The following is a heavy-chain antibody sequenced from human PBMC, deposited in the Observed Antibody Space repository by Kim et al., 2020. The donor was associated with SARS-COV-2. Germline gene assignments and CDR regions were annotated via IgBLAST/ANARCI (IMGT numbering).Heavy chain of an antibody. D-gene: IGHD6-19*01. J-gene: IGHJ6*03. V-gene: IGHV3-11*06. Sequence: RFTLSRDNAKNSLYMQMNSLRAEDTAVYYCARTGSSGGYGYDYYYYMDVWGKGTTVTVSS. CDR3: ARTGSSGGYGYDYYYYMDV.